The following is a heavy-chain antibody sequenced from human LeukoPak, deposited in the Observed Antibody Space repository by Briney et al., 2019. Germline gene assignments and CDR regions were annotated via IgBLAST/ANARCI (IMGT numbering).Heavy chain of an antibody. V-gene: IGHV4-34*01. CDR2: INHSGST. D-gene: IGHD3-10*01. CDR1: GGSFSGYY. Sequence: SETLSLTCAVYGGSFSGYYWSWIRQPPGKGLEWIGEINHSGSTNYNPSLKSRVTISVDTSKNQFSLKLSSVTAADTAVYYCARSQTERITMVRGVIGAFDIWGQGTMVTVSS. J-gene: IGHJ3*02. CDR3: ARSQTERITMVRGVIGAFDI.